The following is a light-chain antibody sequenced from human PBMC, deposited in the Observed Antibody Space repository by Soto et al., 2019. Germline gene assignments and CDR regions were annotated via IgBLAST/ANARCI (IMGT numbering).Light chain of an antibody. CDR3: QQYDNLPWYN. CDR2: DAS. J-gene: IGKJ2*01. V-gene: IGKV1-33*01. Sequence: DIQMTQSPSSLSASVGDRVTITCQASQDISNYLNWYQQRPGRAPNLLVYDASNLGTGVPSRFSGSGSGTDFTFTSSSLQPEDVATYYCQQYDNLPWYNFGQGSKLEIK. CDR1: QDISNY.